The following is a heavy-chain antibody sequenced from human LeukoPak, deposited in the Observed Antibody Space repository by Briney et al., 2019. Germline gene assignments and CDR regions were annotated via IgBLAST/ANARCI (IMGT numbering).Heavy chain of an antibody. CDR3: ATVWGEKFGTWYFDL. CDR1: GYTLTELS. J-gene: IGHJ2*01. Sequence: APVKVSCKVSGYTLTELSMHWVRQAPGKGLEWMGGFDPEDGETIYAQKFQGRVTMTEDTSTDTAYMELSSLRSEDTAVYYCATVWGEKFGTWYFDLWGRGTLVTVSS. V-gene: IGHV1-24*01. D-gene: IGHD3-10*01. CDR2: FDPEDGET.